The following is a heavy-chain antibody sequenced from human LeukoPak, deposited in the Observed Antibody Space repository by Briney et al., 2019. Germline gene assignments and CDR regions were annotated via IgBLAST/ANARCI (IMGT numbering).Heavy chain of an antibody. J-gene: IGHJ4*02. D-gene: IGHD4-17*01. CDR2: IFYTGTT. Sequence: SETLSLTCVVSNASITTTNYYWAWIRQPPGKGLEWIGTIFYTGTTSYNPSLQSRVSMSVDTSKNHFSLKLNSLTAADTALYFCARVRDDFGAKWGRGTLVIVSS. V-gene: IGHV4-39*02. CDR3: ARVRDDFGAK. CDR1: NASITTTNYY.